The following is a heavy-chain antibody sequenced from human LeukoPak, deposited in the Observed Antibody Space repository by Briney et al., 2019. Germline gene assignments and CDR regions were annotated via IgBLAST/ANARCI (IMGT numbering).Heavy chain of an antibody. CDR2: INPGGSSI. CDR3: AKTGA. D-gene: IGHD1-14*01. CDR1: GFTFSSYW. V-gene: IGHV3-74*01. Sequence: GGSLRLSCAASGFTFSSYWMHWVRQVPGKGLVWVARINPGGSSITYADSVKGRFTISRDNAKNTLYLQMDSLRAEDTGVYYCAKTGAWGQGTLVTVSS. J-gene: IGHJ5*02.